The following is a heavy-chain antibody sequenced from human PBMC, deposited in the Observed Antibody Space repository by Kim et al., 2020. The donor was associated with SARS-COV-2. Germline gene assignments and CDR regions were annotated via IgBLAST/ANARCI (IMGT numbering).Heavy chain of an antibody. CDR1: GGSISSSNW. J-gene: IGHJ4*02. Sequence: SETLSLTCAVSGGSISSSNWWSWVRQPPGKGLEWIGEIYHSGSTNYNPSLKSRVTISVDKSKNQFSLKLSSVTAADTAVYYCARDPGGGVAAAGTGDYWGQGTLVTVSS. CDR2: IYHSGST. CDR3: ARDPGGGVAAAGTGDY. D-gene: IGHD6-13*01. V-gene: IGHV4-4*02.